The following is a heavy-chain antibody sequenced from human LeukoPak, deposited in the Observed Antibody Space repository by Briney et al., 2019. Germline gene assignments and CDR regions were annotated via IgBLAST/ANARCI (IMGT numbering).Heavy chain of an antibody. CDR1: GFTFNRNA. CDR3: ARHVRLETHTHHLDF. J-gene: IGHJ4*02. V-gene: IGHV4-34*12. D-gene: IGHD2-2*02. Sequence: GSLRLSCAASGFTFNRNAISWIRQSPGKGLEWIGEIFHSGSTNYNPSLKSRVTMPVDTSKNHFSLKLSSVTAADTAVYYCARHVRLETHTHHLDFWGQGSLVTVSS. CDR2: IFHSGST.